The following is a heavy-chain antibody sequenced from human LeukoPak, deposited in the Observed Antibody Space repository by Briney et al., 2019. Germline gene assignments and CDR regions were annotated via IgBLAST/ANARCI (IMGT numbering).Heavy chain of an antibody. D-gene: IGHD1-1*01. V-gene: IGHV4-34*01. CDR3: ARGYRRGYYYMDV. J-gene: IGHJ6*03. CDR2: INHSGST. CDR1: GGSFSGYY. Sequence: SETLSLTCAVYGGSFSGYYWSWIRQPPGKGLEWIGEINHSGSTNYNPSPKSRVTISVDTSKNQFSLKLSSVTAADTAVYYCARGYRRGYYYMDVWGKGTTVTVSS.